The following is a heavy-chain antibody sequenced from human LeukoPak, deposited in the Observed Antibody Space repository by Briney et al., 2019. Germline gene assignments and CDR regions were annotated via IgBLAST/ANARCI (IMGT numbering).Heavy chain of an antibody. CDR1: GFDFSDYA. D-gene: IGHD3-22*01. CDR3: AKGGHMIVVPVFDY. Sequence: GGSLRLSCAASGFDFSDYAMNWVRQAPGKGLEWVSGITGNNGTTYYADSVKGRFTISRDNSKNTLYLQMNSLRAEDTAVYYCAKGGHMIVVPVFDYWGQGTLVTVSS. J-gene: IGHJ4*02. V-gene: IGHV3-23*01. CDR2: ITGNNGTT.